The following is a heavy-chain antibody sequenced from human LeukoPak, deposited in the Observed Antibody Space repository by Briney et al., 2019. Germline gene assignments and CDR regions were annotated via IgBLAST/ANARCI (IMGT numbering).Heavy chain of an antibody. CDR2: IKQDGTET. D-gene: IGHD6-19*01. J-gene: IGHJ4*02. CDR3: ASWNYEQRSGWYYLDY. V-gene: IGHV3-7*05. CDR1: GLIFSRYW. Sequence: QPGGSLRLSCAASGLIFSRYWMSWVRQAPGKGLEWVANIKQDGTETYYVDSVKGRFTISRDNAKNSLYLQMNSLRAEDTAVYYCASWNYEQRSGWYYLDYWGQGTLVTVSS.